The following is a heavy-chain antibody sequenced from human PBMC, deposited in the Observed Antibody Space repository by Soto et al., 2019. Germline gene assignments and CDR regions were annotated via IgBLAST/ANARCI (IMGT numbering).Heavy chain of an antibody. CDR1: GFTFSTYW. J-gene: IGHJ3*02. CDR3: ARHYYYVISGYPCAFDI. CDR2: IKQDGSEK. V-gene: IGHV3-7*05. D-gene: IGHD3-22*01. Sequence: PGGSLRLSCATSGFTFSTYWMSWVRQAPGKGLEWVANIKQDGSEKYYVDSVKGRFTISRDNAKNSLYLQMNTLRAEDTAVYYCARHYYYVISGYPCAFDIWGPGTMVTV.